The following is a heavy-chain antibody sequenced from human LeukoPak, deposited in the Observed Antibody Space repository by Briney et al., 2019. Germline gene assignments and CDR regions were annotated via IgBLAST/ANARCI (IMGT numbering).Heavy chain of an antibody. D-gene: IGHD6-13*01. J-gene: IGHJ4*02. V-gene: IGHV3-74*01. Sequence: GGSLRLSCSASGFTFSSSSMHWVCRAPGKGLVWVSRISSDGTSTNYADSVKGRFIISRDNAKNTLYLQMNSLRAEDTAVYFCARVRSSSWFDYWGQGTLVAVSS. CDR1: GFTFSSSS. CDR2: ISSDGTST. CDR3: ARVRSSSWFDY.